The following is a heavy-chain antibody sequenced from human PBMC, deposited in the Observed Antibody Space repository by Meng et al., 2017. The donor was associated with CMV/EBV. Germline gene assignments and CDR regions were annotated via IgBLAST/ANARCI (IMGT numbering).Heavy chain of an antibody. CDR2: IKSKTDGGAT. CDR1: GFTFSNAW. D-gene: IGHD4-11*01. V-gene: IGHV3-15*01. Sequence: GGPLRLSCAASGFTFSNAWMSWVRQAPGKGLEWVGRIKSKTDGGATDYAAPVKGRFTISRDDSKNTLYLQMNSLKTEDTAVYYCTTREGTTVTTDWYFDLWGRGTLVTVSS. J-gene: IGHJ2*01. CDR3: TTREGTTVTTDWYFDL.